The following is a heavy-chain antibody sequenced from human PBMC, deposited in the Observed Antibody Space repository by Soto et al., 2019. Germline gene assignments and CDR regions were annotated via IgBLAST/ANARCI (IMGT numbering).Heavy chain of an antibody. CDR2: IDPSYSSV. CDR1: GYSFTAYW. J-gene: IGHJ4*02. V-gene: IGHV5-10-1*01. Sequence: LGESLKISCQASGYSFTAYWITWVRQIPGKGLEWIATIDPSYSSVYYSPSFRGHVTFSVDRSITTVYLQSNSPTASASAMYFCTRRASSSFYHFDFWGQGALVTVSS. D-gene: IGHD2-2*01. CDR3: TRRASSSFYHFDF.